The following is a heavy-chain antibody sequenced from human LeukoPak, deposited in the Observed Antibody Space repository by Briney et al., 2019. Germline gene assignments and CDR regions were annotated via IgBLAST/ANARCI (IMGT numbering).Heavy chain of an antibody. CDR3: AKDSTVAVAGFFDY. V-gene: IGHV3-23*01. Sequence: PGGSLRLSCAASGFAFDSFAMSWVRQAPGQGLAWVSSIGDSGSHTYYADSVKGRFTISRDNSKNTMYLQMDSLRAEDTAVYYCAKDSTVAVAGFFDYWGQGTLVTVSS. CDR2: IGDSGSHT. J-gene: IGHJ4*02. D-gene: IGHD6-19*01. CDR1: GFAFDSFA.